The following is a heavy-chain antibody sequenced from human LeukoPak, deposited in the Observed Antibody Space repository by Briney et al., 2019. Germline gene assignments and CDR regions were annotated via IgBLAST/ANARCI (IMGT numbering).Heavy chain of an antibody. Sequence: GGSLRLSCAASGFTFSSYAMHWVRQAPGKGLEWVAVISYDGSNKYYADSVKGRFTISRDNSKNTLYLQMNSLRAEDTAVYYCARAAEMAKNTGYYYMDVWGKGTTVTVSS. CDR2: ISYDGSNK. CDR1: GFTFSSYA. J-gene: IGHJ6*03. V-gene: IGHV3-30*04. CDR3: ARAAEMAKNTGYYYMDV. D-gene: IGHD5-24*01.